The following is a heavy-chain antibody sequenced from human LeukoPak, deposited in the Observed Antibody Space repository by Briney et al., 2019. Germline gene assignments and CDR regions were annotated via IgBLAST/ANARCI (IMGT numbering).Heavy chain of an antibody. CDR1: GYSFATCW. Sequence: GESLKISCKGSGYSFATCWIGWVRQMPGKGLEWMGIIYPGDSDTRYSPSFQGQVTISADKSISTAYLQWSSLKASDTAMYYCARRGVGAGSDAFDIWGQGTMSPSLQ. D-gene: IGHD3-16*01. J-gene: IGHJ3*02. V-gene: IGHV5-51*01. CDR2: IYPGDSDT. CDR3: ARRGVGAGSDAFDI.